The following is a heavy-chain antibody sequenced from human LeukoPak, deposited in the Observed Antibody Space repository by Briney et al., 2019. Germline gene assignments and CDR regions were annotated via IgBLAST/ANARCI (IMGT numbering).Heavy chain of an antibody. D-gene: IGHD2-2*01. V-gene: IGHV4-59*10. J-gene: IGHJ3*02. Sequence: PSETLSLTCAVYGGSFSGYYWSWIRQPPGKGLEWIGRIYTSGSTKYNPSLKSRVTMSVDTSKNQFSLKLSSVTAADTAVYYCVRTYCSTASCYRDTSDIWGQGTMVTVSS. CDR3: VRTYCSTASCYRDTSDI. CDR2: IYTSGST. CDR1: GGSFSGYY.